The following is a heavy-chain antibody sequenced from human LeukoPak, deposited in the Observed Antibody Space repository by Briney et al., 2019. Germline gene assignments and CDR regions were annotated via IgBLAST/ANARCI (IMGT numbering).Heavy chain of an antibody. J-gene: IGHJ6*02. D-gene: IGHD3-3*02. CDR1: GFTFSSYS. Sequence: GGSLRLSCAASGFTFSSYSMNWVRQAPGKGLEWVSSISSSSSYIYYADSVKGRFTISRDNAKNSLYLQMNSLRAEDTAVYYCARHVWMAAILGSYYYYYGMDVWGQGTTVTVSS. V-gene: IGHV3-21*01. CDR2: ISSSSSYI. CDR3: ARHVWMAAILGSYYYYYGMDV.